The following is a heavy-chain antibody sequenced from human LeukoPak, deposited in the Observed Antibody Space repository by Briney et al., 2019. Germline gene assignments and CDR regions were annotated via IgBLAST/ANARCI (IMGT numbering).Heavy chain of an antibody. CDR3: VRDVRGIGQDYYYMDV. J-gene: IGHJ6*03. V-gene: IGHV3-74*01. CDR2: INKDGSST. CDR1: GMIFNNHW. Sequence: GGSLRLSCEASGMIFNNHWMHWIRQAPGKGPVWVARINKDGSSTTYSDSVRGRFTISRDNARNTLSLQMNSLRAEDTALYYCVRDVRGIGQDYYYMDVWGKGTTVTVSS. D-gene: IGHD3/OR15-3a*01.